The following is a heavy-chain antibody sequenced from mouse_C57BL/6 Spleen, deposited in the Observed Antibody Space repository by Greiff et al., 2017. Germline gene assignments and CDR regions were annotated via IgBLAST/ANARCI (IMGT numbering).Heavy chain of an antibody. Sequence: EVQLVESGGGLVQPGGSLSLSCAASGFPFTDYYMSWVRQPPGKALEWLGFIRNKANGYTTEYSASVKGRFTISRENSQSILYLQMNALRAEDRASYYCARLYGNYVWYFDVWGTGTTVTVSA. J-gene: IGHJ1*03. CDR1: GFPFTDYY. CDR3: ARLYGNYVWYFDV. V-gene: IGHV7-3*01. D-gene: IGHD2-1*01. CDR2: IRNKANGYTT.